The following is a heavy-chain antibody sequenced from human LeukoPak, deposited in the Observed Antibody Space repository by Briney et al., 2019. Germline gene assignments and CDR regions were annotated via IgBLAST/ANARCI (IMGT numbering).Heavy chain of an antibody. Sequence: GGSLRLSCAASGFTFSSYAMSWVRQAPGKGLEWVSAISGGGGSTYYADSVKGRFTISRDNSKNTLYLQMNSLRAEDTAVYYCAKTSHYDFWSGSPSGFDPWGQGTLVTVSS. CDR1: GFTFSSYA. D-gene: IGHD3-3*01. J-gene: IGHJ5*02. CDR2: ISGGGGST. CDR3: AKTSHYDFWSGSPSGFDP. V-gene: IGHV3-23*01.